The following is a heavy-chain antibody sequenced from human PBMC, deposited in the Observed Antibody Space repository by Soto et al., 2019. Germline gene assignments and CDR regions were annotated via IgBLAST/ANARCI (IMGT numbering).Heavy chain of an antibody. Sequence: GGSLRLSCAASGFTFSSYSMNWVRQAPGKGLEWVSSISSSSSYIYYADSVKGRFTISRDNAKNSLYLQMNSLRAEDTAVYYCARGGGDDFWMADVWGKGTTVTVSS. CDR1: GFTFSSYS. D-gene: IGHD3-3*01. V-gene: IGHV3-21*01. CDR3: ARGGGDDFWMADV. CDR2: ISSSSSYI. J-gene: IGHJ6*04.